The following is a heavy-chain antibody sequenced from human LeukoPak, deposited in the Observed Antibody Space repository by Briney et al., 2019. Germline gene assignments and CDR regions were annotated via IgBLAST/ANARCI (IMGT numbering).Heavy chain of an antibody. CDR3: AKDPQPSPYYDYVWGSYRYQGANWFDP. CDR2: ISGSGGST. Sequence: GGSLRLSCAASGFTFSSYAMSWVRQAPGKGLEWVSAISGSGGSTYYADSVKGRFTISRDNSKNTLYLQMNSLRAEDTAVYYCAKDPQPSPYYDYVWGSYRYQGANWFDPWGQGTLVTVSS. J-gene: IGHJ5*02. D-gene: IGHD3-16*02. CDR1: GFTFSSYA. V-gene: IGHV3-23*01.